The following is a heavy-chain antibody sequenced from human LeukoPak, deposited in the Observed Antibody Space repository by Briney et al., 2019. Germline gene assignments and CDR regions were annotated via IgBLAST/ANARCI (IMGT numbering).Heavy chain of an antibody. CDR2: IKRDGTEK. CDR1: GFTFSSDW. V-gene: IGHV3-7*01. Sequence: GGSLRLSCAASGFTFSSDWMSWVRQAPGKGLEWVANIKRDGTEKYYVDSVKVRFTIYRDNAKISLYLQMNSLRAEDTAVYYCARHGGYYFDYWGQGTLVTVSS. D-gene: IGHD3-22*01. CDR3: ARHGGYYFDY. J-gene: IGHJ4*02.